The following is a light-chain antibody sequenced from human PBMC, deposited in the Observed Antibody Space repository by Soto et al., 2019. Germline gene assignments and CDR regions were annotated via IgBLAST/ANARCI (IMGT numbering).Light chain of an antibody. CDR1: QDITKS. CDR2: IAS. Sequence: MTQSPSSLSASVGDRVTITCRASQDITKSLNWYQQKPGKAPKLLIYIASNLERGVPSRFSGSGSGTHFSLTISSLQPEDFATYFCQQYDSVPYTFGQGTKVDIK. V-gene: IGKV1-33*01. CDR3: QQYDSVPYT. J-gene: IGKJ2*01.